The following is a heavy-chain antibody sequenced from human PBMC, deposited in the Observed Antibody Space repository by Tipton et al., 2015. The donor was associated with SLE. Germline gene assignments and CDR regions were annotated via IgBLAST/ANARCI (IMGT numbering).Heavy chain of an antibody. Sequence: TLSLTCAVYGGSFSGYYWSWIRQSPGKGLEWIGEINHSGSTNYNPSLKSRVTIAVDTSKNLFSLKLSSVTAADTAVYYCARTYVVLASYIDYWGQGILVTVSS. V-gene: IGHV4-34*01. J-gene: IGHJ4*02. CDR3: ARTYVVLASYIDY. D-gene: IGHD3-9*01. CDR2: INHSGST. CDR1: GGSFSGYY.